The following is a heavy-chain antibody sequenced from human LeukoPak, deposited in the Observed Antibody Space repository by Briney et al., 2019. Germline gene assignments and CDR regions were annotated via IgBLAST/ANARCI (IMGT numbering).Heavy chain of an antibody. CDR3: AREYILTCYYGDY. CDR1: GYTFTSYD. D-gene: IGHD3-9*01. J-gene: IGHJ4*02. V-gene: IGHV1-8*03. CDR2: MNPNSGNT. Sequence: RASVKVSCKASGYTFTSYDINWVRQATGQGLEWMGWMNPNSGNTGYAQKFQGRVTITRNTSISTAYMELSSLRSEDTAVYYCAREYILTCYYGDYWGQGTLVTVSS.